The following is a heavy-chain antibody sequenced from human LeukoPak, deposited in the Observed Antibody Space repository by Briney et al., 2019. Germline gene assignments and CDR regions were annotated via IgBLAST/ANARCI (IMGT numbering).Heavy chain of an antibody. D-gene: IGHD2-15*01. V-gene: IGHV4-38-2*02. CDR2: IYHSGST. J-gene: IGHJ4*02. CDR3: AREGCSGGSCYSGIFDY. CDR1: GYSISSGYY. Sequence: SETLSLTCTVSGYSISSGYYWGWIRQPPGKGLEWIGSIYHSGSTYYNPSPKSRVTISLDTSKNQFSLKLSSVTAADTAVYYCAREGCSGGSCYSGIFDYWGQGTLVTVSS.